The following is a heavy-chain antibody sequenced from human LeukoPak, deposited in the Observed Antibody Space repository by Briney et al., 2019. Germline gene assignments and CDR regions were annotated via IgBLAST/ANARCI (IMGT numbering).Heavy chain of an antibody. CDR3: ARAGGSGLIDY. V-gene: IGHV4-39*07. Sequence: SETLSLTCTVSGGSISSYYWGWIRQPPGKGLGWIGSMYYSGGTYYNPSLKSRVTISINTSKNQFSLKLTSVTAADTAVYYCARAGGSGLIDYWGQGTLVTVSS. CDR1: GGSISSYY. J-gene: IGHJ4*02. CDR2: MYYSGGT. D-gene: IGHD6-19*01.